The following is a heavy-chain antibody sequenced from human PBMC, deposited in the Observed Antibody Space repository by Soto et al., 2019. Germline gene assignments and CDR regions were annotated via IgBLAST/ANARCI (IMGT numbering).Heavy chain of an antibody. J-gene: IGHJ5*02. CDR3: AGTALLSGHFDP. CDR1: GFTFSSYS. D-gene: IGHD3-16*02. Sequence: EVQLVESGGGLVQPGGSLRLSCAASGFTFSSYSMNWVRQAPGKGLEWVSYISSSSSTIYYADSVKGRFTISRDNAKNSLYLQMNSLRDEDTAEYYCAGTALLSGHFDPWGQGTVVTVSS. CDR2: ISSSSSTI. V-gene: IGHV3-48*02.